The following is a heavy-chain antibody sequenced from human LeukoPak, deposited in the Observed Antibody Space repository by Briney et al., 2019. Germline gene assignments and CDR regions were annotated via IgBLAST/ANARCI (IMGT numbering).Heavy chain of an antibody. CDR2: IYYSGNN. Sequence: SETLCLTCTVSSGSISSSTSYWGWIRQPPGKGLEYIGCIYYSGNNNYNPSLKSRVTISIDTSKNQFSLRLSSVPAADTAVYSASDFGMYFYGSGSYWKAFDPWGQGTLVTVSS. CDR3: SDFGMYFYGSGSYWKAFDP. D-gene: IGHD3-10*01. J-gene: IGHJ5*02. V-gene: IGHV4-39*03. CDR1: SGSISSSTSY.